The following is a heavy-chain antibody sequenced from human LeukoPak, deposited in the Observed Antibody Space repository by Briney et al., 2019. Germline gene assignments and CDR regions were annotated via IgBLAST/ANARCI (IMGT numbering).Heavy chain of an antibody. CDR2: IAHDGGEE. Sequence: GGSLRLSCAVSGFAFRSHGMHWVRQAPGKGPEWVANIAHDGGEEYYADSVRGRFTVSRDNTRNLLFLHMSSLRAEDTAVYYCAKYLSRAFDSWGQGILVSVSS. CDR1: GFAFRSHG. V-gene: IGHV3-30*07. D-gene: IGHD2/OR15-2a*01. J-gene: IGHJ4*02. CDR3: AKYLSRAFDS.